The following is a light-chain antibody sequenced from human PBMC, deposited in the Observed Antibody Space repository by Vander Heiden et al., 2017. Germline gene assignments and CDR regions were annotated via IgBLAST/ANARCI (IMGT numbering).Light chain of an antibody. CDR2: DAS. CDR1: QDISNY. Sequence: DIQMTQSPSSLSASVGDRVTITCQASQDISNYLNWYQQKPGKAPKLLIYDASNLETGVPSRFSGSVSGTDFTFTIISLQPEDIATYYCQQDDNLPWTFGQGTKVEIK. V-gene: IGKV1-33*01. J-gene: IGKJ1*01. CDR3: QQDDNLPWT.